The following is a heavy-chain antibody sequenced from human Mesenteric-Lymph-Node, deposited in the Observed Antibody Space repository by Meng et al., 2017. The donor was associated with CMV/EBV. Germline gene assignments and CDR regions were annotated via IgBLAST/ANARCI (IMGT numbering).Heavy chain of an antibody. V-gene: IGHV1-46*01. CDR3: ARGVVVPAASGYFDY. CDR2: VNPSDGTT. Sequence: ASVKVSCKASGYTFTSYYIHWVRQAPGQGLEWVGIVNPSDGTTYYAQNFQGRVTMTRDTSISTAYMELSSLRSEDTAVYYCARGVVVPAASGYFDYWGQGTLVTVSS. D-gene: IGHD2-2*01. J-gene: IGHJ4*02. CDR1: GYTFTSYY.